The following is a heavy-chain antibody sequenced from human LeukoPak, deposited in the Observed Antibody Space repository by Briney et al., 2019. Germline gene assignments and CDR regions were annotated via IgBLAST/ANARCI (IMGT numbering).Heavy chain of an antibody. V-gene: IGHV3-21*01. J-gene: IGHJ4*02. Sequence: GGSLRLXCAASGFTFNSYSMNWVRQAPGKGLDWVSSISSSSTYIYYADSVKGRFTISRDNAKNSLYLQMNSLRAEDTAVYYCARALEPSIAVIDYWGLGTLVTVSS. CDR1: GFTFNSYS. CDR2: ISSSSTYI. CDR3: ARALEPSIAVIDY. D-gene: IGHD6-19*01.